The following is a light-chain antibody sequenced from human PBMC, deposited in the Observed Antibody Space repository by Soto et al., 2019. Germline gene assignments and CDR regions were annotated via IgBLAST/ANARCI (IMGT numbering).Light chain of an antibody. J-gene: IGLJ2*01. CDR1: SSDIGAYNF. Sequence: QSALTQPASVSGSPGQSITISCTGTSSDIGAYNFVSWYQQHPGKAPKLMLYDVNIRPSGVSYRFSGSKSGNTASLTISGVQAEDEADYYCTSWTTSTTMIFGGGTKVTVL. CDR3: TSWTTSTTMI. CDR2: DVN. V-gene: IGLV2-14*03.